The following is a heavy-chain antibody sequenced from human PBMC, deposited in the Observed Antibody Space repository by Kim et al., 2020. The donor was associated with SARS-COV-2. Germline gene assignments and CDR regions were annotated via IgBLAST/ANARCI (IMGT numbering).Heavy chain of an antibody. CDR2: T. J-gene: IGHJ4*02. Sequence: TNYNPSLKSRVTISVDTSKNQFSLKLSSVTAADTAVYYCARWSGDYIFDYWGQGTLVTVSS. D-gene: IGHD4-17*01. V-gene: IGHV4-34*01. CDR3: ARWSGDYIFDY.